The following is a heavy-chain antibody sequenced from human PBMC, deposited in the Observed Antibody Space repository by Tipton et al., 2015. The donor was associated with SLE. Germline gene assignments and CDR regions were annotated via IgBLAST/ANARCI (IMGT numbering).Heavy chain of an antibody. CDR3: ARVWRQLANYFDY. CDR1: GGSISSSNW. D-gene: IGHD6-6*01. J-gene: IGHJ4*02. Sequence: TLSLTCAVPGGSISSSNWWSWVRQPPGKGLEWIGEIYHSGRTNYNPSLKSRVTISVDKSKNQFSLKLSSVTAADTAVYYCARVWRQLANYFDYWGQGTLVTVSS. CDR2: IYHSGRT. V-gene: IGHV4-4*02.